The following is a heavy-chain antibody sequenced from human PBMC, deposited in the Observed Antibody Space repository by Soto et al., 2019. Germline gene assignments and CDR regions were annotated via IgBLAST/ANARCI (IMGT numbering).Heavy chain of an antibody. CDR1: GFTFTSSA. J-gene: IGHJ4*02. CDR3: AADRRFVEWLPPSFDY. D-gene: IGHD3-3*01. CDR2: IVVGSGNT. Sequence: GASVKVSCKASGFTFTSSAMQWVRQARGQRLEWIGWIVVGSGNTNYAQKFQERVTITRDMSTSTAYMELSSLRSEDTAVYYCAADRRFVEWLPPSFDYWGQGTLVTVSS. V-gene: IGHV1-58*02.